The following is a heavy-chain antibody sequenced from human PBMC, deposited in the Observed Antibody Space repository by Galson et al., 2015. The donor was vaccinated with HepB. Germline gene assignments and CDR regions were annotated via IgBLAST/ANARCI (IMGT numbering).Heavy chain of an antibody. CDR2: INPSGGST. Sequence: SVKVSCKASGYTFTSYYMHWVRQAPGQGLEWMGIINPSGGSTSYAQKFQGRVTMTRDTSTSTVYMELSSLRSEDTAVYYCARGAFWSGYYSGYYYYMDVWGKGTTVTVSS. CDR3: ARGAFWSGYYSGYYYYMDV. J-gene: IGHJ6*03. CDR1: GYTFTSYY. V-gene: IGHV1-46*01. D-gene: IGHD3-3*01.